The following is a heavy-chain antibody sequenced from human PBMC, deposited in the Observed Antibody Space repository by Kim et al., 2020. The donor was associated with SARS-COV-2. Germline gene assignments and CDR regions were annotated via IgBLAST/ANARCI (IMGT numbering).Heavy chain of an antibody. CDR1: GDSLRSSFW. CDR3: ARAVDSYSAGIDY. CDR2: IYDSGYT. J-gene: IGHJ4*02. V-gene: IGHV4-4*02. D-gene: IGHD2-21*01. Sequence: SETLSLTCTVSGDSLRSSFWWTWVRQPPGKGLEWIGEIYDSGYTKYSPALQSRVTISLDKSNNQLSLELLSMSAADTAVYYCARAVDSYSAGIDYWGQG.